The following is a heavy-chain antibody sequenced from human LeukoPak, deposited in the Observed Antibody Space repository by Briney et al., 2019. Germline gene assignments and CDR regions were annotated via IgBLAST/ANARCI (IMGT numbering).Heavy chain of an antibody. CDR1: GGSIRSFY. V-gene: IGHV4-59*01. CDR2: ISDSGST. CDR3: ARAGRIPVTGTIGGFDY. D-gene: IGHD6-19*01. Sequence: SETLSLTCTVSGGSIRSFYWSWIRQPPGKGLEWIGYISDSGSTSYNPSLKSRVTISVDASKSQFSLKLSSVTAADTAVYYCARAGRIPVTGTIGGFDYWGQGTLSPSPQ. J-gene: IGHJ4*02.